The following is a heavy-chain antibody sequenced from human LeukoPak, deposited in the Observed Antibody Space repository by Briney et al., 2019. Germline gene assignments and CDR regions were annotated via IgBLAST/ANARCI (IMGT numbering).Heavy chain of an antibody. J-gene: IGHJ6*02. V-gene: IGHV4-34*01. CDR2: INHSGST. Sequence: SETLSLTCAVYGGSFSGYYWSWIRQPPGKGLEWIGEINHSGSTNYNPSLKSRVTISVDTSKNQFSLKLSSVTAADTAVYYCARIGSSGYYYVYGDYYGMDVWGQGTAVTVSS. CDR1: GGSFSGYY. CDR3: ARIGSSGYYYVYGDYYGMDV. D-gene: IGHD3-22*01.